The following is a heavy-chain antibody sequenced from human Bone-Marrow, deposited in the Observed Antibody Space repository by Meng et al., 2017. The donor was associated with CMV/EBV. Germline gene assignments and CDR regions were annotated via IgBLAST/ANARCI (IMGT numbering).Heavy chain of an antibody. CDR1: GGSFSGYY. CDR3: ARGRWYYDYVWGSYRHSLRLPTLFDY. D-gene: IGHD3-16*02. CDR2: INHSGST. J-gene: IGHJ4*02. V-gene: IGHV4-34*01. Sequence: SETLSLTCAVYGGSFSGYYWSWIRQPPGKGLEWIGEINHSGSTNYNPSLKSRVTISVDTSKNQFSLKLSSVTAADTAVYYCARGRWYYDYVWGSYRHSLRLPTLFDYWGQGTLVTVPS.